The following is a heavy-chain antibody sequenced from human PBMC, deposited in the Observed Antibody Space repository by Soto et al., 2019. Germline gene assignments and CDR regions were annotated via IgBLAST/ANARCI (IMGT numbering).Heavy chain of an antibody. J-gene: IGHJ5*02. CDR1: DVSGGGLNFY. Sequence: LEPLRDPCNVSDVSGGGLNFYCSLNRQPPGKGLEWIGYIYYVGRTSYNHSLKNRVTISADTSKNHISLRLTSVTAADTAVYFCATARPLVTPDPGGFDPWGRGTLVTVSS. D-gene: IGHD1-26*01. CDR3: ATARPLVTPDPGGFDP. CDR2: IYYVGRT. V-gene: IGHV4-61*03.